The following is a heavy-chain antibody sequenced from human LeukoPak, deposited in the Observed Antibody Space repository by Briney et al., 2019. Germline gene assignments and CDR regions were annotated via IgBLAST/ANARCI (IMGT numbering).Heavy chain of an antibody. Sequence: SETLSLTCAVYGGPFSDYYWTWIRHTPEKGLEWIGEMNPSGSTKYNPSLKSRVTISVDTSKNQFSLKLSSVTAADTAVYYCARGRQDVTMIVVVMTAVSYYLDVWGKGTTVTVS. CDR1: GGPFSDYY. V-gene: IGHV4-34*01. J-gene: IGHJ6*03. CDR2: MNPSGST. CDR3: ARGRQDVTMIVVVMTAVSYYLDV. D-gene: IGHD3-22*01.